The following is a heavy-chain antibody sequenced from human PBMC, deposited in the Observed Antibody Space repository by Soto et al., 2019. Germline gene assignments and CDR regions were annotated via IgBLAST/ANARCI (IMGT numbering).Heavy chain of an antibody. J-gene: IGHJ5*02. CDR2: IIPIFGTA. CDR1: GGTFSSYA. D-gene: IGHD2-15*01. CDR3: ARVVVVVAAAFDP. Sequence: GASVKVSCKASGGTFSSYAISWVRQAPGQGLEWMGGIIPIFGTANYAQKFQGRVTITADESTSTAYMELSSLRSEDTAVYYCARVVVVVAAAFDPWGQGTLVTVSS. V-gene: IGHV1-69*13.